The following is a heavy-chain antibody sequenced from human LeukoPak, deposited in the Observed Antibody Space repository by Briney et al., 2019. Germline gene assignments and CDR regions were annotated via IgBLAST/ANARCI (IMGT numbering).Heavy chain of an antibody. CDR1: GFTFGNYG. Sequence: GGSLTLSCAASGFTFGNYGMHWVRQAPGKGLEWVAFIRYDGSDKYYADSVKGRFTISRDNSKNTLYLQMNSLRPEDTAVYFCSGSYSYWGQGTLVTVSS. CDR3: SGSYSY. CDR2: IRYDGSDK. V-gene: IGHV3-30*02. J-gene: IGHJ4*02. D-gene: IGHD1-26*01.